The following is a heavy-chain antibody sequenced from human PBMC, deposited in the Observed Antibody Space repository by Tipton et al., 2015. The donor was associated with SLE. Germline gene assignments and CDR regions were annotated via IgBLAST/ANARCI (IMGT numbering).Heavy chain of an antibody. Sequence: LRLSCTASGGSISSSSYYWSWIRQPPGKGLEWIGYIYYSGSTNYNPSLKSRVTISVDTSKNQFSLKLSSVTAADTAVYYCARTSRLHPEVDYWGQGTLVTVSS. J-gene: IGHJ4*02. D-gene: IGHD2-15*01. V-gene: IGHV4-61*01. CDR3: ARTSRLHPEVDY. CDR1: GGSISSSSYY. CDR2: IYYSGST.